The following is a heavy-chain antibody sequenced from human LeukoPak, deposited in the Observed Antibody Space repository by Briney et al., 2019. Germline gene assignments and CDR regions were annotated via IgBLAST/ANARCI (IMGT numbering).Heavy chain of an antibody. Sequence: PSETLSLTCTVSGPSISSGYYWGWIRQPPGKGLEWIGSIHHSGTTYYNPSLKSRVTISVDTSKNQFSLRLNSVTAADTAVYYCASAYCGGDCTPYWYFDLWGRGTLVTVSS. CDR1: GPSISSGYY. CDR2: IHHSGTT. J-gene: IGHJ2*01. D-gene: IGHD2-21*02. CDR3: ASAYCGGDCTPYWYFDL. V-gene: IGHV4-38-2*02.